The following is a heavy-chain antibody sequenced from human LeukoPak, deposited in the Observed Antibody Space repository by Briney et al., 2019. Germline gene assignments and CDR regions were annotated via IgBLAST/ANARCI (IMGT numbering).Heavy chain of an antibody. Sequence: GESLKISCRGSGYTFSGYWIAWVRQMPGKGLEGMGIVFPDDSDTTYSPSFQGQVTMSADKSISTAYLQWSSLKASDTAMYYCARQNRYCSSTNCYRDLDYWGQGSLVTVSS. J-gene: IGHJ4*02. CDR3: ARQNRYCSSTNCYRDLDY. V-gene: IGHV5-51*01. D-gene: IGHD2-2*02. CDR1: GYTFSGYW. CDR2: VFPDDSDT.